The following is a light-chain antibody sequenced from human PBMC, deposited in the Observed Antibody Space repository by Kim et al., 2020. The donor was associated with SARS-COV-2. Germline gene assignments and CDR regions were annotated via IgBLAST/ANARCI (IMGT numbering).Light chain of an antibody. V-gene: IGLV7-46*01. J-gene: IGLJ2*01. CDR2: ATG. Sequence: PGGHDPLHGDSSTGAVTSDRFPYWFQQNPGQAPRTLIYATGNRHSWTPARFSGSLLGGKAALTLSAAQAEDEADYYCLLSYSDSRVFGGGTQLTVL. CDR3: LLSYSDSRV. CDR1: TGAVTSDRF.